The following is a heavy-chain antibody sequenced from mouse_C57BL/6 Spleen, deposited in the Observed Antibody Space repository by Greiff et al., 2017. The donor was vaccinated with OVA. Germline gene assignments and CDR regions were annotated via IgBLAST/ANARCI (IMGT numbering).Heavy chain of an antibody. CDR1: GFTFSDYY. CDR2: INYDGSST. V-gene: IGHV5-16*01. Sequence: VQLKESEGGLVQPGSSMKLSCTASGFTFSDYYMAWVRQVPEKGLEWVANINYDGSSTYYLDSLKSRFIISRDNAKNILYLQMSSLKSEDTATYYCARDKGDYYGSSHWYFDVWGTGTTVTVSS. J-gene: IGHJ1*03. CDR3: ARDKGDYYGSSHWYFDV. D-gene: IGHD1-1*01.